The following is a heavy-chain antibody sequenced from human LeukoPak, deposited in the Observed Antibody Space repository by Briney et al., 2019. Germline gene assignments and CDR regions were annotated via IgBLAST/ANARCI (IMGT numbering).Heavy chain of an antibody. V-gene: IGHV3-74*03. CDR1: GFTFSSNW. D-gene: IGHD1-26*01. CDR2: SNEEGSTT. CDR3: VRDLGGRSGH. Sequence: GGSLRLSCAASGFTFSSNWMHWGSQAPGKGLGWVSRSNEEGSTTKYADSVKGRFTISRDNAKNTLYLQMNSLTAEDTAVYYCVRDLGGRSGHWGQGTLVTVSS. J-gene: IGHJ4*02.